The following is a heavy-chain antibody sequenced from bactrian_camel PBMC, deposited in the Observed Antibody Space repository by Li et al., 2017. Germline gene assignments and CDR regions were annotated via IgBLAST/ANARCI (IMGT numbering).Heavy chain of an antibody. D-gene: IGHD1*01. V-gene: IGHV3S55*01. Sequence: QVQLVESGGGSVQAGGSLTLSCAASGWTFGSRCQAWFRQAPGKEREGIAALNYGTSPVHADSVKGRFTIPQDNAKNTLYLQMNNLKPEDTAMYYCAAECQSRPAGMTIRATNFAHWGQGTQVTVS. CDR1: GWTFGSRC. CDR3: AAECQSRPAGMTIRATNFAH. CDR2: LNYGTSP. J-gene: IGHJ4*01.